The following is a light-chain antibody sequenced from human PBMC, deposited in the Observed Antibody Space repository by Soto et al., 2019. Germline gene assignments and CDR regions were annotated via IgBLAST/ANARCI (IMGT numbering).Light chain of an antibody. CDR3: QQYRT. CDR2: EAS. CDR1: QSVSSSS. J-gene: IGKJ1*01. Sequence: EIVLTQSPGTLSLSPGERATLSCRASQSVSSSSLAWYQQNPGQAPRLLIYEASSRDTGIPDRFSGSGSGTDFTLTISRLEPEDFAVYYCQQYRTFGQGTKVDI. V-gene: IGKV3-20*01.